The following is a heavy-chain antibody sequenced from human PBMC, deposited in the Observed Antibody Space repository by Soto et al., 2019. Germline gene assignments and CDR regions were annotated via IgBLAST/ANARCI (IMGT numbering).Heavy chain of an antibody. J-gene: IGHJ6*02. Sequence: PGGSLRLSCAASGFTFSGSAMHWVRQAYGKGLEWVGRIRSKANSYATAYAASVKGRFTISRDDSKNTAYLQMNSLKTEDTAVYYCTSDTARVYYGLDVWGQGTTVTVSS. CDR3: TSDTARVYYGLDV. CDR2: IRSKANSYAT. D-gene: IGHD5-18*01. CDR1: GFTFSGSA. V-gene: IGHV3-73*01.